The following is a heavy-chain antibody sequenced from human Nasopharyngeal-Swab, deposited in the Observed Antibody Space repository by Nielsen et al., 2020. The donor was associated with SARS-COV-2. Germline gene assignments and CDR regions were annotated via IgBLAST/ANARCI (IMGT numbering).Heavy chain of an antibody. D-gene: IGHD3-10*01. CDR3: ARMEFYYGSAGFTSPHYYYAMDV. CDR2: IIPILDIT. J-gene: IGHJ6*02. Sequence: WVRQAPGQGLEWMGRIIPILDITNYAQKFQGRVTITADKSTYTAYMVLSSLSSEDTAIYYCARMEFYYGSAGFTSPHYYYAMDVWGQGTTVTVSS. V-gene: IGHV1-69*02.